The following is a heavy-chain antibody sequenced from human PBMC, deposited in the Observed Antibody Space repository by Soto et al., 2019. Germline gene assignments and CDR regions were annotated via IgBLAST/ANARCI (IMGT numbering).Heavy chain of an antibody. CDR2: ISYDGTNK. J-gene: IGHJ6*02. CDR3: ARPGSGYDVLTGQYFYYYHTMDV. V-gene: IGHV3-30*03. D-gene: IGHD3-9*01. Sequence: GGSLRLSCAASGFTFSSYGMHWVRQAPGKGLEWVAVISYDGTNKYYADSVKGRFTISRDNSKNTLYLQMSSLTTEDTAVYYCARPGSGYDVLTGQYFYYYHTMDVWGQGTTVTVSS. CDR1: GFTFSSYG.